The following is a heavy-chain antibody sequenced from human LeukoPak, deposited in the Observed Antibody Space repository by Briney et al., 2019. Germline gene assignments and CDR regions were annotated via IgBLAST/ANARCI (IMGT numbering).Heavy chain of an antibody. J-gene: IGHJ6*02. CDR3: AKDIGASVGFSDYGMDV. D-gene: IGHD4-23*01. CDR1: GFTFDDYA. CDR2: ISGDGGST. V-gene: IGHV3-43*02. Sequence: PGGSLRLSCAASGFTFDDYAMPWVRQAPGKGLEWVSLISGDGGSTYYADSVKGRFTISRDNSKNSLYLQMNSLRTEDTALYYCAKDIGASVGFSDYGMDVWGQGTTVTVSS.